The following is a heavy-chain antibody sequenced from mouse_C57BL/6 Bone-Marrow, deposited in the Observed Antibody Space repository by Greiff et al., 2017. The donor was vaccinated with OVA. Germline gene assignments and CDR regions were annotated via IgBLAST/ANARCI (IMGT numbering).Heavy chain of an antibody. CDR3: AIYYSNYVAMDY. CDR1: GYTFTSYW. D-gene: IGHD2-5*01. V-gene: IGHV1-74*01. J-gene: IGHJ4*01. CDR2: IHPSDSDT. Sequence: QVQLQQSGAELVKPGASVKMSCKASGYTFTSYWITWVKQRPGQGLEWIGRIHPSDSDTNYNQKFKGKATLTVDKSSSTAYMQLSSLTSEDSAVYYCAIYYSNYVAMDYWGQGTSVTVSS.